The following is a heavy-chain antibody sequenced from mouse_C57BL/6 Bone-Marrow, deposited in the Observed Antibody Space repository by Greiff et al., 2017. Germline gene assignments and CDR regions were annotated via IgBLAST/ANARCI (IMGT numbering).Heavy chain of an antibody. CDR3: TRDYYGSSPYYFDY. J-gene: IGHJ2*01. Sequence: VQLQQSGAELVRPGASVTLSCKASGYTFTDYEMHWVKQTPVHGLEWIGAIDPETGGTAYNQKFKGKAILTADKSSSTAYMELRSLTSEDSAVYYCTRDYYGSSPYYFDYWGQGTTLTVSS. CDR1: GYTFTDYE. V-gene: IGHV1-15*01. D-gene: IGHD1-1*01. CDR2: IDPETGGT.